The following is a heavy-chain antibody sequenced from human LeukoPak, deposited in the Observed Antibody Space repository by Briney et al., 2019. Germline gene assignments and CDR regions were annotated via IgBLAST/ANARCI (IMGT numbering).Heavy chain of an antibody. CDR2: IIPIFGTA. V-gene: IGHV1-69*13. CDR3: ASGGKRQAGGYFDY. Sequence: GASVKVSCTASSSYAISWVRQAPGHGLEWMGGIIPIFGTANYAQKFQGRVTITADESTSTAYMELSSLRSEDTAMYYCASGGKRQAGGYFDYWGQGTLVTVSS. J-gene: IGHJ4*02. CDR1: SSYA. D-gene: IGHD4-23*01.